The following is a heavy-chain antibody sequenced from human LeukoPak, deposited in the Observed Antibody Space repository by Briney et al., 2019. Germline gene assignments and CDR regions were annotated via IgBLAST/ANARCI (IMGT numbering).Heavy chain of an antibody. CDR2: INPNSGGT. Sequence: ASVKVSCKASGYTFTGYYMHWVRQAPGQGLEWMGWINPNSGGTNYAQKFQGRVTVTRDTSISTAYMELSRLRSDDTAVYYCARGSVTSDAFDIWGQGTMVTVSS. CDR1: GYTFTGYY. D-gene: IGHD2-21*02. J-gene: IGHJ3*02. CDR3: ARGSVTSDAFDI. V-gene: IGHV1-2*02.